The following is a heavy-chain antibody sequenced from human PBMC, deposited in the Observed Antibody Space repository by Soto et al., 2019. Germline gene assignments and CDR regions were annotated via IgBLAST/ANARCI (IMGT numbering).Heavy chain of an antibody. V-gene: IGHV3-74*02. CDR1: GFTFRNYW. Sequence: EVQLLESGGGLVQPGGSLRLSCAASGFTFRNYWMYWVRQAPGQGLEWVSRINSDGSVSSYADSVKGRLTISRDNVKNTLYLLMDSLRAEDTAVYYCARGDCVCGSCYSLAGSFYYDMDAWGKWTTFIVFS. D-gene: IGHD2-15*01. J-gene: IGHJ6*03. CDR2: INSDGSVS. CDR3: ARGDCVCGSCYSLAGSFYYDMDA.